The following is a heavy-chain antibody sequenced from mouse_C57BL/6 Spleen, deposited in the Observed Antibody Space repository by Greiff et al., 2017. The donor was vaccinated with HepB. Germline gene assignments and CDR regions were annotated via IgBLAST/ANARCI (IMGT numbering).Heavy chain of an antibody. CDR2: IYPGDGDT. D-gene: IGHD2-4*01. Sequence: LVESGPELVKPGASVKISCKASGYAFSSSWMNWVKQRPGKGLEWIGRIYPGDGDTNYNGKFKGKATLTADKSSSTAYMQLSSLTSEDSAVYFCARYDYVFDYWGQGTTLTVSS. CDR3: ARYDYVFDY. V-gene: IGHV1-82*01. J-gene: IGHJ2*01. CDR1: GYAFSSSW.